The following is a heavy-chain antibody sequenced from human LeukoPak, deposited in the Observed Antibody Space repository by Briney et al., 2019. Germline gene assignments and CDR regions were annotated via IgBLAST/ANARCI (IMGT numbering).Heavy chain of an antibody. D-gene: IGHD3-10*01. J-gene: IGHJ4*02. CDR3: AREFRGVMFDY. CDR1: GVTFST. CDR2: ISSSSTYI. V-gene: IGHV3-21*01. Sequence: PGGSLRLSCVASGVTFSTMNWVRQAPGKGLEWVSSISSSSTYIHYADSVKGRFTISRDNAKNSLYLQMKSLRGEDTAVYYCAREFRGVMFDYWGQGTLVTVSS.